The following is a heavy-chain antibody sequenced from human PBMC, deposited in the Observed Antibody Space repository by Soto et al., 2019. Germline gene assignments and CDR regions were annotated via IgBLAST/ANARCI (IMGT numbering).Heavy chain of an antibody. Sequence: QVQLVESGGGVVQPGRSLRLSCAASGFTFSSYGMHWVRQAPGKGLEWVAVISYDGSNKYYADSVKGRFTISRDNSKNTLYLQMNSLRAEDTAVYYCAKTGEYISSSEHLIRGETSYYYMDVWGKGTTVTVSS. D-gene: IGHD6-6*01. J-gene: IGHJ6*03. CDR2: ISYDGSNK. CDR1: GFTFSSYG. V-gene: IGHV3-30*18. CDR3: AKTGEYISSSEHLIRGETSYYYMDV.